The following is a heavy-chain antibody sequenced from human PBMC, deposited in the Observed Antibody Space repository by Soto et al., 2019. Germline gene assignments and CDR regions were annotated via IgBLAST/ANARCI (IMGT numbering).Heavy chain of an antibody. J-gene: IGHJ4*02. CDR2: INPRGGTT. Sequence: ASVKVSCKASGYTFTNYYIHWVRQAPGLGLEWVGLINPRGGTTNYAQRFQGRVTLTQDTSTSTVYMELSTLRSEDTAVYYCAKEDLEMATIPHFDHWGQGTLVTVSS. CDR3: AKEDLEMATIPHFDH. D-gene: IGHD5-12*01. CDR1: GYTFTNYY. V-gene: IGHV1-46*01.